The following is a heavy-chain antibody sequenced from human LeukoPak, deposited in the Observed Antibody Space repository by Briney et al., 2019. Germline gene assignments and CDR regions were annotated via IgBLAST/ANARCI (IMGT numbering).Heavy chain of an antibody. Sequence: SETLSLTCAVYGGSFSGYYWSWIRQPPGKGLEWIGEINHSGSTNYNPSLKSRVTISVDTSKNQFSLKLSSVTAADTAVYYCARGPRYCSGGSGHTNWFDPWGQETLSPSPQ. J-gene: IGHJ5*02. CDR2: INHSGST. CDR3: ARGPRYCSGGSGHTNWFDP. CDR1: GGSFSGYY. D-gene: IGHD2-15*01. V-gene: IGHV4-34*01.